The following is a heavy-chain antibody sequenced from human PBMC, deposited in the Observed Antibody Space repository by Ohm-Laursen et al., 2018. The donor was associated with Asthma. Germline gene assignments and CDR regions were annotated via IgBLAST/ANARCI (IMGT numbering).Heavy chain of an antibody. CDR3: ARQSGQDFPDTSAFDI. J-gene: IGHJ3*02. D-gene: IGHD3-22*01. V-gene: IGHV3-30*03. CDR2: VSPDGHDK. CDR1: GFVFSQCG. Sequence: SLRLSCAAAGFVFSQCGMHWVRQGPGKGLEWVAFVSPDGHDKFYEDSVKGRFTISRDNSRNRLYLQINRLTVEDSALYFCARQSGQDFPDTSAFDIWGQGTKVAVSS.